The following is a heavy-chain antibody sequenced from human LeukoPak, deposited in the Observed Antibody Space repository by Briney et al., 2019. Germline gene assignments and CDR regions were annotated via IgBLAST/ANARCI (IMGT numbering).Heavy chain of an antibody. J-gene: IGHJ4*02. D-gene: IGHD1-7*01. CDR3: ARVAYNWNYVVDY. CDR2: IRYDGSNK. Sequence: PGGSLRLSCAASGFTFSTYGMHWVRQAPGKGLEWVAFIRYDGSNKYYADSVKGRFTISRDNSKNTLYLQMNSLRAEDTAVYYCARVAYNWNYVVDYWGQGTLVTVSS. CDR1: GFTFSTYG. V-gene: IGHV3-30*02.